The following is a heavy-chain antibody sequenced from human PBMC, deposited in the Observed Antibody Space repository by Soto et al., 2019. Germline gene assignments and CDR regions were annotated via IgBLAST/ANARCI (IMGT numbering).Heavy chain of an antibody. CDR3: ARDQVSVAGTLGVGY. J-gene: IGHJ4*02. CDR1: GGTFSSYA. D-gene: IGHD6-19*01. CDR2: IIPIFGTA. Sequence: QVQLVQSGAEGKKPGSSVKVSCKASGGTFSSYAISWVRQAPGQGLEWMGGIIPIFGTANYAQKFQGRVTVTADESTSTGYMELSSLRLEDRAVYYCARDQVSVAGTLGVGYWGQGTLVTVSS. V-gene: IGHV1-69*01.